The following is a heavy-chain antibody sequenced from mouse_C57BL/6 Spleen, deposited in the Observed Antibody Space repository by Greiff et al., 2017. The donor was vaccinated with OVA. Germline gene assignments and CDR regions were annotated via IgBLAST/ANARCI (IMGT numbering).Heavy chain of an antibody. D-gene: IGHD2-4*01. Sequence: EVKVVESGEGLVKPGGSLKLSCAASGFTFSSYAMSWVRQTPEKRLEWVAYISSGGDYIYYADTVKGRFTISRDNARNTLYLQMSSLKSEDTAMYYCTRENDSYWYFDVWGTGTTVTVSS. J-gene: IGHJ1*03. CDR1: GFTFSSYA. CDR2: ISSGGDYI. CDR3: TRENDSYWYFDV. V-gene: IGHV5-9-1*02.